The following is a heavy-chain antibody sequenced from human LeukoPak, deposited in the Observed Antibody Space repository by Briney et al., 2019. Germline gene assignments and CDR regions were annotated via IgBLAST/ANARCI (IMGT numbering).Heavy chain of an antibody. CDR3: ATPLGPLGLIPYYFDY. J-gene: IGHJ4*02. V-gene: IGHV1-24*01. D-gene: IGHD2-21*01. Sequence: ASVKVSCKVSGYTLTELAMHWVRQAPGKGLEWIGGFDPEKGETIYTQQLQGRLTMTEDTSTDTAYMELSSQTSEDTAVYYCATPLGPLGLIPYYFDYWGQGTLVTVSS. CDR2: FDPEKGET. CDR1: GYTLTELA.